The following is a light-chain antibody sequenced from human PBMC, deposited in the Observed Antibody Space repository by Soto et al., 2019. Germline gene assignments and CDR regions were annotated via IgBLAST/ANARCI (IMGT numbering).Light chain of an antibody. CDR1: SSNIGSNT. CDR3: AAWDDSLNVQV. Sequence: QSVLTQPPSASGTPGQRVTISCSGSSSNIGSNTVNWYQQLPGTAPKLLIYSNNQRPSGVPDRLSGSKSGTSASLAISGLQSEDEADYYCAAWDDSLNVQVFGGGTKLTVL. J-gene: IGLJ2*01. CDR2: SNN. V-gene: IGLV1-44*01.